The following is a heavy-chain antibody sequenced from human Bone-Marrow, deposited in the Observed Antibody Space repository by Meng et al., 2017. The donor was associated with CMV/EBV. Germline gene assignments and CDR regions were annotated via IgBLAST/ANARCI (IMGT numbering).Heavy chain of an antibody. CDR2: VNPETGDT. CDR3: ARDPDCSSTNCYTSSDGMDF. V-gene: IGHV1-2*02. CDR1: EYTFNDRH. Sequence: ASVTVSCKASEYTFNDRHIHWVRQAPGRGLEWMGWVNPETGDTKYAKKFQGRVTLTRVTSISTAYMDLSGVRSDDTAVYYCARDPDCSSTNCYTSSDGMDFWGQGNMVTVSS. J-gene: IGHJ6*02. D-gene: IGHD2-2*02.